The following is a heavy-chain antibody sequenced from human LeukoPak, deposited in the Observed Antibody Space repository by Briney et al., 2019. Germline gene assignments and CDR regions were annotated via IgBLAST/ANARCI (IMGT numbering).Heavy chain of an antibody. Sequence: PGGSLRLSCAASGFTFTSYSMSWVRQAPGKGLEWVSAISGSGGSTYYADSVKGRFTISRDNSKNTLYLQMNSLRAEDTAVYYCAKDLSRIAVAASFDYWGQGTLVTVSS. CDR3: AKDLSRIAVAASFDY. CDR2: ISGSGGST. J-gene: IGHJ4*02. D-gene: IGHD6-19*01. CDR1: GFTFTSYS. V-gene: IGHV3-23*01.